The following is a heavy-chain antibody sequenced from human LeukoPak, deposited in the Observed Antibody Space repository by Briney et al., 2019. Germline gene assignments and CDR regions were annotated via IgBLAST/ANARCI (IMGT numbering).Heavy chain of an antibody. J-gene: IGHJ4*02. CDR2: ISYDGSNK. CDR1: GFTFSSYG. V-gene: IGHV3-30*18. CDR3: GKSYGGSFDY. Sequence: GGSLRLSCAASGFTFSSYGMHWARQAPGKGLEWVAVISYDGSNKYYADSVKGRFTISRDNSKNTLYLQMNSLRAEDTAVYYCGKSYGGSFDYWGQGTLVTVSS. D-gene: IGHD4-23*01.